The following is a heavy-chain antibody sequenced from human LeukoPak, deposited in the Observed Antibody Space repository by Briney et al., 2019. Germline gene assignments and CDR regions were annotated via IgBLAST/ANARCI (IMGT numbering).Heavy chain of an antibody. CDR2: INPNSGGT. CDR1: GYTFTGYY. J-gene: IGHJ3*02. Sequence: ASVKVSCKASGYTFTGYYIHWVRQAPGQGVEWMRWINPNSGGTKYAQKFQGRVTVTRDTSISTSSMELSRLKSDDTAVYYCARGGKIMINMVRGALASRDAFDIWGQGTMVTVSS. CDR3: ARGGKIMINMVRGALASRDAFDI. V-gene: IGHV1-2*02. D-gene: IGHD3-10*01.